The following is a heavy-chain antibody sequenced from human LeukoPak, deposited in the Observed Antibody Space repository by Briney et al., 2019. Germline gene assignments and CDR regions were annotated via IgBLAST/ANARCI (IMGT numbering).Heavy chain of an antibody. Sequence: PGGSLRLSCAPSGFTFSIYGMHWARQAPGKGLEWVAVIWYDGSNKYYADSVKGRFTISRDNSKNTLYLQMNSLRAEDTAVYYCARGQYSGSYLRYYFDYWGQGTLVTVSS. CDR2: IWYDGSNK. D-gene: IGHD1-26*01. V-gene: IGHV3-33*01. CDR3: ARGQYSGSYLRYYFDY. J-gene: IGHJ4*02. CDR1: GFTFSIYG.